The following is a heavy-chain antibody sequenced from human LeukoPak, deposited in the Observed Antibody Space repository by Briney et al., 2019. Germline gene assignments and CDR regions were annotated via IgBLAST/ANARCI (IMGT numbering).Heavy chain of an antibody. CDR1: GFAFSSYA. CDR3: AKEVVAAPRWFDP. D-gene: IGHD2-15*01. V-gene: IGHV3-23*01. Sequence: QPGGSLILSCVASGFAFSSYAMTWVRRAPGKGLEWVSTISSGGESTYYADSVKGRSTISRDNSKNTLYLQMNSLRAEDTAVYYCAKEVVAAPRWFDPWGQGTLVTVSS. J-gene: IGHJ5*02. CDR2: ISSGGEST.